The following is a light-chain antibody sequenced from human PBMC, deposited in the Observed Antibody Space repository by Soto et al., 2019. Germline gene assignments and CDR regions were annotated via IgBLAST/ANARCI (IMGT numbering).Light chain of an antibody. J-gene: IGKJ2*01. CDR3: QQRSNWAYT. V-gene: IGKV3-11*01. Sequence: EIVLTQSPATLSLSPGERATLSCRASQSVSSYLAWYQQKLGQAPRLLIYDASNRATGIPARFSGSGSGTDFTLTISILEPEDFAVYYCQQRSNWAYTFGQGTKLEI. CDR2: DAS. CDR1: QSVSSY.